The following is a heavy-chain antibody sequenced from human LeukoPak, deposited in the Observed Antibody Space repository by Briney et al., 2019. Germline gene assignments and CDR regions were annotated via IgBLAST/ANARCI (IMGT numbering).Heavy chain of an antibody. CDR1: GXSVSSYY. CDR2: LSHSGSS. D-gene: IGHD2-2*01. CDR3: ARARYANAWYAFDI. V-gene: IGHV4-59*02. Sequence: PSETLSLTCTVSGXSVSSYYGSWIRRPPGRGLEWIAYLSHSGSSDSNPSLTSRVTTLVDTSKNQFSLKLTSVTAADTAVYYCARARYANAWYAFDIWGHGTMVTVSS. J-gene: IGHJ3*02.